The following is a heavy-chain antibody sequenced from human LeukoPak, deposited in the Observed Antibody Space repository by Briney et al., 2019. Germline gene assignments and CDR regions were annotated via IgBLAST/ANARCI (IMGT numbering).Heavy chain of an antibody. CDR3: ARSQGLYGGESNDAFDI. Sequence: SEPLSLTCGVSGGSIDITNYWSWARQAPGKGLEWIGEISHDGTTNYNPSLRSRVAISLDRANNQFSLSLTSVTAADTAVYYCARSQGLYGGESNDAFDIWGQGTMVSVSS. CDR2: ISHDGTT. J-gene: IGHJ3*02. D-gene: IGHD4-23*01. CDR1: GGSIDITNY. V-gene: IGHV4-4*02.